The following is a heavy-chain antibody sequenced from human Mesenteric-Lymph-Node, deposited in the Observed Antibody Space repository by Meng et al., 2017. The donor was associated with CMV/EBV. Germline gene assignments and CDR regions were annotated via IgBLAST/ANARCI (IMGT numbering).Heavy chain of an antibody. CDR2: INNNGIT. Sequence: CGASSSGHYWCLIRQPAGKSVWLSGVINNNGITNYSPSLRGRVTISIDPSKNPFSLKLSSVTAADSAVYYCAQEYCMSSGCFLDLDYWGRGTLVTVSS. CDR3: AQEYCMSSGCFLDLDY. D-gene: IGHD2-2*01. CDR1: GASSSGHY. J-gene: IGHJ4*02. V-gene: IGHV4-34*01.